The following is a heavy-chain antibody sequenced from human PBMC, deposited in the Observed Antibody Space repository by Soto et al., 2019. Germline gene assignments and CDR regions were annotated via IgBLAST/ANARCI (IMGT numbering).Heavy chain of an antibody. CDR2: ISAYNGNT. J-gene: IGHJ3*02. CDR1: GYTFTSYG. V-gene: IGHV1-18*04. Sequence: ASVKVSCKASGYTFTSYGISWVRQAPGQGLEWMGWISAYNGNTNYAQKLQGRVTMTTDTSTGTAYMELRSLRSDDTAVYYCARGTGITIFGVARNDAFDIWGQGTMVTVSS. CDR3: ARGTGITIFGVARNDAFDI. D-gene: IGHD3-3*01.